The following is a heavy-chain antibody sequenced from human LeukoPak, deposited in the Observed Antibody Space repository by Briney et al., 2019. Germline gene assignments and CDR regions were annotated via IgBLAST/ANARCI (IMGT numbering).Heavy chain of an antibody. V-gene: IGHV4-30-4*01. CDR1: GGSISSGDYY. Sequence: SETLSLTCTVSGGSISSGDYYWSWIRQPPGKGLEWIGYIYYSGSTYYNPSLKSRVTISVDTSKNQFSLKLSSVTAADTAVYYCASLYYYGSGSYYRDYWGQGTLVTASS. D-gene: IGHD3-10*01. CDR3: ASLYYYGSGSYYRDY. CDR2: IYYSGST. J-gene: IGHJ4*02.